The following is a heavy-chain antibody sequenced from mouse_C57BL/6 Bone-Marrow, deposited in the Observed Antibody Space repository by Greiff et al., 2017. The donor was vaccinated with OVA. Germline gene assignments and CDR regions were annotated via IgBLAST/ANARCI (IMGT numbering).Heavy chain of an antibody. CDR3: AKKRDYYGNWMDY. CDR2: IYPGSGST. V-gene: IGHV1-55*01. D-gene: IGHD2-1*01. Sequence: QVQLQQPGAELVKPGASVKMSCKASGYTFTSYWITWVKQRPGQGLEWIGDIYPGSGSTNYNEKFKSKATLTVDTSSSTAYMQLSSLTSEDSAVKYCAKKRDYYGNWMDYWGQGNLVTVSA. CDR1: GYTFTSYW. J-gene: IGHJ3*01.